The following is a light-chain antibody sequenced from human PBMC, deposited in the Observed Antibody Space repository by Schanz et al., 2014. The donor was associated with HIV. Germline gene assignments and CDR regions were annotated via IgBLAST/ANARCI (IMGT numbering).Light chain of an antibody. CDR3: SSWAGNYVKI. V-gene: IGLV2-14*02. CDR2: DVS. J-gene: IGLJ1*01. CDR1: SSDVRGYNL. Sequence: QSALTQPASVSGSPGQSITISCSGTSSDVRGYNLVSWYQQHPGKAPKLMIYDVSDRPSGVSNRFSGSKSGNTASLTISGLQAEDEADYYCSSWAGNYVKIFGSGTKLTVL.